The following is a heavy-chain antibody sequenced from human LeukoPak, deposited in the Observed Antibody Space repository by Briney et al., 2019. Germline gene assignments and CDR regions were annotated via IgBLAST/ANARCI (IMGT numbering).Heavy chain of an antibody. CDR1: GFTFSGYS. Sequence: GGSLRLSCAASGFTFSGYSMNWVRQAPGKGLEWVSSISSTSRYIYYADSVKGRFTISRDNYKNTLYLQMNSLRAEDTAVYYCARENSSGYYYDSGFDPWGQGTLVTVSS. CDR2: ISSTSRYI. J-gene: IGHJ5*02. V-gene: IGHV3-21*01. D-gene: IGHD3-22*01. CDR3: ARENSSGYYYDSGFDP.